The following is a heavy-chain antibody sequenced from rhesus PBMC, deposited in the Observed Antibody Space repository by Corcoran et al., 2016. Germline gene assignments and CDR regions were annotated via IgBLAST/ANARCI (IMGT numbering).Heavy chain of an antibody. D-gene: IGHD2-21*01. CDR1: GGSFSSYW. V-gene: IGHV4-80*01. CDR3: ARVWFP. Sequence: QVQLQESGPGLVTPSETLSLTCAVSGGSFSSYWWSWIRQPPGKGLGWIGEINGKSGRTNYNPSLKSRVTIAKDASKNQFSLKLSSVTAADTAVYYCARVWFPWGQGVLVTVAS. J-gene: IGHJ4*01. CDR2: INGKSGRT.